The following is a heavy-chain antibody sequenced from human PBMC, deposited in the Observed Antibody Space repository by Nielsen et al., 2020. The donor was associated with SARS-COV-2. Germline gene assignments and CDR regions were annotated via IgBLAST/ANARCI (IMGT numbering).Heavy chain of an antibody. D-gene: IGHD6-13*01. Sequence: GSLRLSCTVSGGSISSSSYYWGWIRQPPGKGLEWIGYIYYSGSTNYNPSLKSRVTISVDTSKNQFSLKLSSVTAADTAVYYCARIGKSEGIDYWGQGTLVTVSS. V-gene: IGHV4-61*05. CDR1: GGSISSSSYY. J-gene: IGHJ4*02. CDR3: ARIGKSEGIDY. CDR2: IYYSGST.